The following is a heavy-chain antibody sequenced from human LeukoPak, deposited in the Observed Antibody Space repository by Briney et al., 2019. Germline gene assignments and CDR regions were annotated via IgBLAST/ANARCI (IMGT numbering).Heavy chain of an antibody. V-gene: IGHV3-74*01. Sequence: GGSLRLSCAASGFTFSIYWMHWVRQAPGKGLVWVSRISSEGSSTTYADSVKGRFTISRDNAKDTLYLQMNSLRAEDTAVYYCARDLDIPYSSSSFPEYFQHWGQGTLVTVSS. D-gene: IGHD6-6*01. CDR2: ISSEGSST. CDR3: ARDLDIPYSSSSFPEYFQH. CDR1: GFTFSIYW. J-gene: IGHJ1*01.